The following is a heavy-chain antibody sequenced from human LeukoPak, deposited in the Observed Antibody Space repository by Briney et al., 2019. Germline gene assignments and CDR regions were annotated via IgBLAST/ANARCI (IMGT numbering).Heavy chain of an antibody. CDR2: ISAYNGNT. CDR3: AVDSSGYSPPRHFDY. Sequence: ASVKVSCKASGGTFSSYAISWVRQAPGQGLEWMGWISAYNGNTNYAQKLQGRVTMTTDTSTSTAYMELRSLRSDDTAVYYCAVDSSGYSPPRHFDYWGQGTLVTVSS. J-gene: IGHJ4*02. V-gene: IGHV1-18*01. D-gene: IGHD3-22*01. CDR1: GGTFSSYA.